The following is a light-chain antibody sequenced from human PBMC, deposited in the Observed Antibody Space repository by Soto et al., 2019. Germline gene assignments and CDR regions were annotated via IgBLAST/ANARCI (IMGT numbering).Light chain of an antibody. CDR2: GAS. Sequence: EIVMTQSPATLSVSPVERATLSCMASQRVSTNLAWYQQKPGQAPRLLIFGASTRATGIPARFSGSGSGTDFTLTISRLEPEDFAVFYCQQYGGSPWTFGQGTKVDIK. V-gene: IGKV3-15*01. CDR3: QQYGGSPWT. CDR1: QRVSTN. J-gene: IGKJ1*01.